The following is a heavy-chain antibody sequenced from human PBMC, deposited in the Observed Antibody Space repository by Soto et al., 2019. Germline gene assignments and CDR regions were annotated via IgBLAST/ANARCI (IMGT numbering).Heavy chain of an antibody. CDR1: GFSLSTSGVG. CDR3: AHSGWVATPMRNWFDP. D-gene: IGHD5-18*01. Sequence: KSGPTLVNPTQTLTLTCTFSGFSLSTSGVGVGWIRQPPGKALEWLALIYWNDDKRYSPSLKSRLTIAKDTSKNQVVLTMTNMDPVDTATYYCAHSGWVATPMRNWFDPWGQGTLVTVSS. V-gene: IGHV2-5*01. CDR2: IYWNDDK. J-gene: IGHJ5*02.